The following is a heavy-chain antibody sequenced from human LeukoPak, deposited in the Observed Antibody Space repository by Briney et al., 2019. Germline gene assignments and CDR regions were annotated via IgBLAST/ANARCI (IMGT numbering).Heavy chain of an antibody. CDR1: GGSNSSYY. D-gene: IGHD1-1*01. CDR3: ARGIRWNGGYYFDY. V-gene: IGHV4-59*12. Sequence: PSETLSLTCTVSGGSNSSYYWSWIRQPPGKGLEWIGYIYYSGSTNYNPSLKSRVTISVDTSKNQFSLKLSSVTAADTAVYYCARGIRWNGGYYFDYWGQGTLVTVSS. CDR2: IYYSGST. J-gene: IGHJ4*02.